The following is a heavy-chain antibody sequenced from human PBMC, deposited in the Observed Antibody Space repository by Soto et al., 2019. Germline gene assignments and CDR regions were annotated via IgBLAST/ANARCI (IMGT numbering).Heavy chain of an antibody. CDR3: AKATYCSGGSCYPYYFDY. V-gene: IGHV3-23*01. J-gene: IGHJ4*02. CDR1: GFTFSSYA. D-gene: IGHD2-15*01. Sequence: EVQLLESGGGLVQPGGSLRLSCAASGFTFSSYAMNWVRQAPGKGLEWVSTISGSGGSTYYADSVKGRFTISRDNSKNTLYLQMNSLRAEDTAVYYCAKATYCSGGSCYPYYFDYWGQGTLVTVSS. CDR2: ISGSGGST.